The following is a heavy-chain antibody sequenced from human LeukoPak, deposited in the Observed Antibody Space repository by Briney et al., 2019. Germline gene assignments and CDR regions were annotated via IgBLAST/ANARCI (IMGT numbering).Heavy chain of an antibody. Sequence: SETLSLTCAVSGGSISSGGYSWSWIRQPPGKGLEWIGYIYHSGSTYYNPSLKSRVTISVDRSKNQFSLKLSSVTAADTAVYYRACTPWRFGELLGAFDIWGQGTMVTVSS. V-gene: IGHV4-30-2*01. CDR1: GGSISSGGYS. CDR3: ACTPWRFGELLGAFDI. CDR2: IYHSGST. D-gene: IGHD3-10*01. J-gene: IGHJ3*02.